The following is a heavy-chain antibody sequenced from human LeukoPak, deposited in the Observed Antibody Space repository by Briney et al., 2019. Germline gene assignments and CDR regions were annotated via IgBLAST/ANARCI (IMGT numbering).Heavy chain of an antibody. V-gene: IGHV3-7*01. D-gene: IGHD2-2*01. CDR1: GFTFSNYW. Sequence: PGGSLRLSCAVSGFTFSNYWMSWVRQAPGKGLEWVANIKQDGSEKYYVDSVKGRFTISRDNAKKSVYLQMNSLSAEDTAVYYCATVRIVVVPAARALDYWGQGTLVTVSS. CDR3: ATVRIVVVPAARALDY. CDR2: IKQDGSEK. J-gene: IGHJ4*02.